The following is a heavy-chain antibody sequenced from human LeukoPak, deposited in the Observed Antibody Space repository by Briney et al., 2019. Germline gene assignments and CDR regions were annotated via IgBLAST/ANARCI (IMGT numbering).Heavy chain of an antibody. V-gene: IGHV3-72*01. CDR1: GFTFSDHF. CDR3: VRVGSVAGSDYLDY. CDR2: SRNKAKSYTT. J-gene: IGHJ4*02. D-gene: IGHD6-19*01. Sequence: GGSLRLSCVVAGFTFSDHFLDWVRQAPGKGLEWVGRSRNKAKSYTTEYAASVKGRFTISRDDSKNSLYLQMNSLKTEDTAVYYCVRVGSVAGSDYLDYWGQGTLVTVSS.